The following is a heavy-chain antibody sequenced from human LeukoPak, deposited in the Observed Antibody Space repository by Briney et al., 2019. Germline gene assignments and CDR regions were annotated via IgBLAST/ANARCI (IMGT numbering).Heavy chain of an antibody. J-gene: IGHJ4*02. Sequence: PGGSLRLSCSASGFTFSDYDMNWIRQAPGKGQEWVSYIRSDGSTIYDADSVKGRFFISRDNARNSLYLQMNSLRAEDTAVYYCAREGRGYYGDFDYWGQGTLVTVSS. CDR3: AREGRGYYGDFDY. CDR1: GFTFSDYD. CDR2: IRSDGSTI. D-gene: IGHD3-22*01. V-gene: IGHV3-11*01.